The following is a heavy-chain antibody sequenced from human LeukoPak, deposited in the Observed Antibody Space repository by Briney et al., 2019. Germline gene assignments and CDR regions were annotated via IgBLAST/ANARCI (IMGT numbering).Heavy chain of an antibody. J-gene: IGHJ4*02. V-gene: IGHV1-2*02. CDR1: GYTFTGYY. CDR3: ARPSYSSSSGLRPYYFDY. Sequence: ASVKVSCKASGYTFTGYYMHWVRQAPGQGLEWMGWINPNSGGTNYAQKFQGRVTTTRDTSISTAYMELSRLRSDDTAVYYCARPSYSSSSGLRPYYFDYWGQGTLVTVSS. D-gene: IGHD6-6*01. CDR2: INPNSGGT.